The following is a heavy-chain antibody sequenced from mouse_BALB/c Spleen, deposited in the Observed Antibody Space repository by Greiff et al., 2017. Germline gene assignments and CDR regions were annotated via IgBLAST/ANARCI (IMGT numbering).Heavy chain of an antibody. V-gene: IGHV5-12-1*01. J-gene: IGHJ2*01. CDR2: ISSGGGST. D-gene: IGHD2-4*01. Sequence: EVQLVESGGGLVKPGGSLKLSCAASGFAFSSYDMSWVRQTPEKRLEWVAYISSGGGSTYYPDTVKGRFTISRDNAKNTLYLQMSSLKSEDTAMYYCARQGGYDYGPFDYWGQGTTLTVSS. CDR1: GFAFSSYD. CDR3: ARQGGYDYGPFDY.